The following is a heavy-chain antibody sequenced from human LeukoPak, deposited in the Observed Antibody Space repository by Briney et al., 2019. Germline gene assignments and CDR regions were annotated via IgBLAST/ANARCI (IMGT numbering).Heavy chain of an antibody. D-gene: IGHD3-22*01. CDR3: ARGHYCDSSGSGGNWFDP. CDR1: GGSFSGYY. J-gene: IGHJ5*02. V-gene: IGHV4-34*01. Sequence: SETLSLTCAVYGGSFSGYYWSWIRQPPGKGLEWIGEINHSGSTNYNPSLKSRVTISVDTSKNQFSLKLSSVTAADTAVYYCARGHYCDSSGSGGNWFDPWGQGTLVTVSS. CDR2: INHSGST.